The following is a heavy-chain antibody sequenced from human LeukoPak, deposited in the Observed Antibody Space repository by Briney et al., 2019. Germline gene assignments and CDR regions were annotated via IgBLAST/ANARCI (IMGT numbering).Heavy chain of an antibody. CDR1: GGTFSSYA. J-gene: IGHJ4*02. Sequence: GSSVKVSCKASGGTFSSYAISWVRQAPGQGLEWMGWISAYNGNTNYAQKLQGRVTMTTDTSTSTAYMELRSLRSDDTAVYYCARETPRAAALDYWGQGTLVTVSS. D-gene: IGHD6-13*01. V-gene: IGHV1-18*01. CDR3: ARETPRAAALDY. CDR2: ISAYNGNT.